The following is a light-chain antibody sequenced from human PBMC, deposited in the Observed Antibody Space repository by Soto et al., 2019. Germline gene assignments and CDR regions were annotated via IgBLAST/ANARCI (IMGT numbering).Light chain of an antibody. CDR3: SSYAGSKNFIL. V-gene: IGLV2-8*01. Sequence: QPGLTQPPSASGSPGQSVTISCTGTTSDVGGYNYVSWYQLHPGKVPKLIISEVNKRPSGVPDRFSGSKSGSTASLTVSGLQAEDEADYFCSSYAGSKNFILFGGGTKLTVL. CDR1: TSDVGGYNY. CDR2: EVN. J-gene: IGLJ2*01.